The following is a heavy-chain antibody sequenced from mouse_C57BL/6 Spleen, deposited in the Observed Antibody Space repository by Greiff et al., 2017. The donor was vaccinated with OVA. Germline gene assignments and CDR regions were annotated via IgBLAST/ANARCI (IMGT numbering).Heavy chain of an antibody. CDR2: IDPEDGDT. V-gene: IGHV14-1*01. CDR1: GFNIKDYY. J-gene: IGHJ1*03. Sequence: EVQLQQSGAELVRPGASVKLSCTASGFNIKDYYMHWVKQRPEQGLEWIGRIDPEDGDTEYAPKFQGKATMTADTSSNTAYLQLSSLTSEDTAVYYCTTRGVATRGYFDVWGTGTTVTVSS. CDR3: TTRGVATRGYFDV. D-gene: IGHD1-1*02.